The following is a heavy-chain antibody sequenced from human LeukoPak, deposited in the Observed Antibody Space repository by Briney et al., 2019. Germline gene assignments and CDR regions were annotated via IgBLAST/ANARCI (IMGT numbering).Heavy chain of an antibody. CDR1: GYTFTDYY. V-gene: IGHV1-2*02. CDR3: ARELRYFDWLRWFDP. J-gene: IGHJ5*02. CDR2: INPNSGST. Sequence: ASVKVSCKASGYTFTDYYMHWVRQAPGQGLEWMGWINPNSGSTNYAQKFQGRVTMTRDTSISTAYMELSRLRSDDTAVYYCARELRYFDWLRWFDPWGQGTLVTVSS. D-gene: IGHD3-9*01.